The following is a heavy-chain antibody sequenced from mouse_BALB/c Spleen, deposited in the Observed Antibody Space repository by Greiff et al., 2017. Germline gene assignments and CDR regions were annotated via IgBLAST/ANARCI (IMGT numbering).Heavy chain of an antibody. D-gene: IGHD1-1*01. CDR1: GYTFTSYT. Sequence: VQLQQSGAELARPGASVKMSCKASGYTFTSYTMHWVKQRPGQGLEWIGYINPSSGYTNYNQKFKDKATLTADKSSNTAYMQLSSLTSEDSAVYYCARSGGSSYYYAMDYWGQGTSVTVSS. J-gene: IGHJ4*01. CDR2: INPSSGYT. CDR3: ARSGGSSYYYAMDY. V-gene: IGHV1-4*01.